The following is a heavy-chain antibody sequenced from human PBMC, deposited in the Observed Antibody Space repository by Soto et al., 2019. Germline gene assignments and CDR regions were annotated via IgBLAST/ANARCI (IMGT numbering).Heavy chain of an antibody. Sequence: GASVKVSCKASGGTFSSYAISWVRQAPGQGLEWMGGIIPIFGTANYAQKFQGRVTITADESTSTAYMELSSLRSEDTAVYYCARLEGSYYESTNNWFDPWGQGTLVTVS. CDR3: ARLEGSYYESTNNWFDP. D-gene: IGHD1-26*01. J-gene: IGHJ5*02. CDR1: GGTFSSYA. V-gene: IGHV1-69*13. CDR2: IIPIFGTA.